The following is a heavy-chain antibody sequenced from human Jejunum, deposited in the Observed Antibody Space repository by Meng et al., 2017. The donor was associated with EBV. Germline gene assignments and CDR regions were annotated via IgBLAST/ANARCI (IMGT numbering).Heavy chain of an antibody. J-gene: IGHJ5*02. CDR2: MYYTGKA. CDR3: ARGRGYDYGDS. D-gene: IGHD5-12*01. Sequence: QVQLQESGPGLLKPSATLSLTCSVSGDSVSGYNYWTWIRQPPGKGLEWIGNMYYTGKAIYKPSLQSRVTISVDTSKNQFSLRVTSVTAADTAIYYCARGRGYDYGDSWGKGTLVTVSP. V-gene: IGHV4-61*01. CDR1: GDSVSGYNY.